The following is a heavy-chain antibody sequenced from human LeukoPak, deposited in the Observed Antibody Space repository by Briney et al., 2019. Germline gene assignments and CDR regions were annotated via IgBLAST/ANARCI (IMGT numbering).Heavy chain of an antibody. D-gene: IGHD1-26*01. CDR1: GGSFSGYY. CDR2: INHSGST. J-gene: IGHJ4*02. Sequence: PSETLSLTCAVYGGSFSGYYWSWIRQPPGKGLEWIGEINHSGSTNYNPSLKSRVTISVDTSKNQFSLKLSSVTAADTAVYYCARETLELYYFDHWGQGTLVTVSS. V-gene: IGHV4-34*01. CDR3: ARETLELYYFDH.